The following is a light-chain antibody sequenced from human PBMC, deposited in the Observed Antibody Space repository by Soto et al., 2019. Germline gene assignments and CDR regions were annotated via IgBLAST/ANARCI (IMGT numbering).Light chain of an antibody. J-gene: IGKJ3*01. CDR2: GAS. V-gene: IGKV1-27*01. CDR3: QKFNSAQFT. Sequence: DIQMTQSPSSLSASVGDRVTITCRASQGINNYLVWYQQKPEKLPKLLISGASTVQSGVPSRFSGSQSGTEFTITISRLQPEDVATYYCQKFNSAQFTFGPGTKVDIK. CDR1: QGINNY.